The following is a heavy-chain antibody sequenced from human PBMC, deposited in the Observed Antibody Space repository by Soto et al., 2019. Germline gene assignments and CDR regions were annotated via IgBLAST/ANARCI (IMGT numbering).Heavy chain of an antibody. J-gene: IGHJ4*02. V-gene: IGHV3-33*01. D-gene: IGHD3-22*01. CDR3: ARGDSRGYYPGLFDY. CDR2: IWYDGSNR. CDR1: GFTFSRYG. Sequence: GGSLRLSCVASGFTFSRYGMHWVRQASCKGLEWVAGIWYDGSNRLYADSVRGRFTISRDDSKNTLYLQMISLRAEDTAVYYCARGDSRGYYPGLFDYWGQGTLVTVSS.